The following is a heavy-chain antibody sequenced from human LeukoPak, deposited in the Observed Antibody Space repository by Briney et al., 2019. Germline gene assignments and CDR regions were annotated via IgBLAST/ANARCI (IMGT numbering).Heavy chain of an antibody. CDR2: VYSSGTT. CDR1: GGSISGGSYY. CDR3: ARAHGYYYYMDA. Sequence: SQTLSLTCTVSGGSISGGSYYWSWIRQPAGRGLEYIGRVYSSGTTTYNPSLKSRVTISRDTSKNQLFLKLRSVTAADTAVYYCARAHGYYYYMDAWGKGTTVTVSS. V-gene: IGHV4-61*02. J-gene: IGHJ6*03.